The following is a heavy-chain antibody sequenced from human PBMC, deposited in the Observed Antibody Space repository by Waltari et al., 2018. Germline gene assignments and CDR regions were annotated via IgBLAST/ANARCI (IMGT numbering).Heavy chain of an antibody. J-gene: IGHJ4*02. V-gene: IGHV4-39*01. CDR2: IYYSWST. D-gene: IGHD3-10*01. CDR3: ASRYYYGSGSYYNGDY. Sequence: QLQLQESGPGLVKPSETLSLTCTVSGGSISSSSYYWGWIRQPPGKGLEWIGSIYYSWSTYYNPSLKSRVTIAVDTSKNQFSLKLSSVTAADTAVYYCASRYYYGSGSYYNGDYWGQGTLVTVSS. CDR1: GGSISSSSYY.